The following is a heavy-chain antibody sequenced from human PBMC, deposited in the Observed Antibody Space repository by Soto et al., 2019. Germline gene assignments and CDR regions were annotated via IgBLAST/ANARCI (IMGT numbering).Heavy chain of an antibody. D-gene: IGHD2-15*01. CDR1: GGSISSGGYY. CDR2: IYYSGST. J-gene: IGHJ6*02. Sequence: SETLSLTCTVSGGSISSGGYYWSWIRQHPGKGLEWIGYIYYSGSTYYNPSLKSRVTISVDTSKNQFSLKLSSVTAADTAVYYCAREVVAGDYYYYYGMGVWGQGTTVTVSS. V-gene: IGHV4-31*03. CDR3: AREVVAGDYYYYYGMGV.